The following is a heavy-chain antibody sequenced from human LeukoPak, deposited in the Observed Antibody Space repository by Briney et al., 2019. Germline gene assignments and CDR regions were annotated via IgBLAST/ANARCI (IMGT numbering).Heavy chain of an antibody. CDR3: ARDIRGSCLGPTDAFDI. J-gene: IGHJ3*02. D-gene: IGHD2-15*01. Sequence: ASVKVSCKASGYTFTSYGISWVRQAPGQGLEWMGWISAYNGNTNYAQKLQGRVTMTTDTSTSTAYMELRSLRSDDTAVYYCARDIRGSCLGPTDAFDIWGQGTMVTVSS. CDR2: ISAYNGNT. CDR1: GYTFTSYG. V-gene: IGHV1-18*01.